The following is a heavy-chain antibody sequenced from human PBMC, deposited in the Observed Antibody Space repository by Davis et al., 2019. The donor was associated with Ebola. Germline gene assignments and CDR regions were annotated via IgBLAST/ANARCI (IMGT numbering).Heavy chain of an antibody. CDR3: ARFSLYSSDWDY. CDR1: GYTFPDYG. V-gene: IGHV1-18*01. CDR2: ISAYYGST. Sequence: AASVKVSCKASGYTFPDYGISWVRQAPGQGLEWVGWISAYYGSTKYAQKSQGRVTLTRDTSASTAYMELSSLRSEDTAVYYCARFSLYSSDWDYWGQGTLVTVSS. J-gene: IGHJ4*02. D-gene: IGHD6-19*01.